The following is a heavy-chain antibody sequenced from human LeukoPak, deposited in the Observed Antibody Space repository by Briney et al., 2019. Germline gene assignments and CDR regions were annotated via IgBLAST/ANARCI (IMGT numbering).Heavy chain of an antibody. J-gene: IGHJ3*02. CDR3: ARMEEITIFGVAVAFDI. CDR2: IYYSGST. V-gene: IGHV4-61*01. Sequence: SQTLSLTCTVSAVSITSGTYYWTRIRQPPGKGLEWIGYIYYSGSTNYNPSLKSRVTISVDTSKNQFSLKLSSVTAADTAVYYCARMEEITIFGVAVAFDIWGQGTMVTVSS. CDR1: AVSITSGTYY. D-gene: IGHD3-3*01.